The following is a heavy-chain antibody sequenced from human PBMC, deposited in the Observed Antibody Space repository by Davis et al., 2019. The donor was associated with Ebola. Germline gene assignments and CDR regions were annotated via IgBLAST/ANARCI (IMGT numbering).Heavy chain of an antibody. CDR3: ATSSSPVLYYYYYRDV. CDR1: GFTFSSYA. Sequence: GESLKISCAASGFTFSSYAMHWVRQAPGKGLEWVAVISYDGSNKYYADSVKGRFTISRDNSKNTLYLQMNSLRAEDTAVYYCATSSSPVLYYYYYRDVWGKGTTVTVSS. J-gene: IGHJ6*03. V-gene: IGHV3-30-3*01. D-gene: IGHD6-6*01. CDR2: ISYDGSNK.